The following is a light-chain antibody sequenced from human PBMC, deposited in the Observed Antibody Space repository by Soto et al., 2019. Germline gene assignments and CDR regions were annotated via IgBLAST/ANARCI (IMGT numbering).Light chain of an antibody. CDR3: SSYKGGSTLV. J-gene: IGLJ1*01. CDR2: EVS. CDR1: SSDVGGYKY. V-gene: IGLV2-14*01. Sequence: QSVLTQPASVSGSPGQSITISCTGTSSDVGGYKYVSWYQQNPGKAPKVMIYEVSSRPSGVSNRFSGSKSGNTASLTISGLQADDEAAYYCSSYKGGSTLVFGTGTKVTVL.